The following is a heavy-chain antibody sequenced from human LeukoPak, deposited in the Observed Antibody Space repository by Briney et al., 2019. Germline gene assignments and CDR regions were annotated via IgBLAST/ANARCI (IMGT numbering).Heavy chain of an antibody. CDR2: ISYDGSNK. V-gene: IGHV3-30*14. CDR3: ALGSSGWYWGVY. D-gene: IGHD6-19*01. J-gene: IGHJ4*02. CDR1: GFTFSSYA. Sequence: GGSLRLSCAASGFTFSSYAMHWVRQAPGKGLEWVAVISYDGSNKYYADSVKGRFTISRDNSKNTLYLQMNSLRAEDTAVYYCALGSSGWYWGVYWGQGTLVTVSS.